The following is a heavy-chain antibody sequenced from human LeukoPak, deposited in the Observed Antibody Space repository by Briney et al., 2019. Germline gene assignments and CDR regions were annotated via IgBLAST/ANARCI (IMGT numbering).Heavy chain of an antibody. CDR1: GFTFSNYD. V-gene: IGHV3-13*01. D-gene: IGHD1-26*01. CDR3: ARQNTPHGNFDY. CDR2: IGVAANT. J-gene: IGHJ4*02. Sequence: PGGSLRLSCAASGFTFSNYDMHWVRQATGKGLEWVSAIGVAANTFYSGSVKGRFTISRESAKNSLYLLMTSLRAEDTAMYYCARQNTPHGNFDYWGQGTLVTVSS.